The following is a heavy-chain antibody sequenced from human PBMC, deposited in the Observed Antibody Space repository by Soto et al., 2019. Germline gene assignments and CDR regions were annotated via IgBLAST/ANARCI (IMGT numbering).Heavy chain of an antibody. V-gene: IGHV3-23*01. CDR1: GFRFSDFA. CDR2: ITGTASST. Sequence: EVQLLESGGGFVQPGGSLRLSCAASGFRFSDFAMTWVRQAPGRGLEWVSAITGTASSTYYADSVKGRFTISRDNSKNTLYLQINSLIAEDTAIYYCAKGAEGYVVSSLDSWGQGTLVTVSS. D-gene: IGHD5-12*01. J-gene: IGHJ4*02. CDR3: AKGAEGYVVSSLDS.